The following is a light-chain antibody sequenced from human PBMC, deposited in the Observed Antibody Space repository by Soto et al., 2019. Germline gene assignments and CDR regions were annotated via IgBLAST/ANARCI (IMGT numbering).Light chain of an antibody. J-gene: IGKJ1*01. Sequence: EMVLTQSPGTLPLSPGERATLSCRASQSVNSSYLAWHQQKPGQAPRLLIYGASSRATGLPDRFSGSGSGGDFTLTTSRLEPEDFAVYYWQQYGSSPWTFGQGTKVEIK. CDR3: QQYGSSPWT. CDR2: GAS. V-gene: IGKV3-20*01. CDR1: QSVNSSY.